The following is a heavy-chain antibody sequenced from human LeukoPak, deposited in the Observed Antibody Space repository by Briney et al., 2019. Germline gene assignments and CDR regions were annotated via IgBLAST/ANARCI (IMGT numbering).Heavy chain of an antibody. Sequence: GSLRLPCAASGFTFSSYAMHWVRQAPGKGLEYVSAISSNGGSTYYANSVKGRFTISRDNSKNTLYLQMGSLRAEDMAVYYCARDARITIFGVVNWFDPWGQGTLVTVSS. V-gene: IGHV3-64*01. CDR1: GFTFSSYA. D-gene: IGHD3-3*01. J-gene: IGHJ5*02. CDR2: ISSNGGST. CDR3: ARDARITIFGVVNWFDP.